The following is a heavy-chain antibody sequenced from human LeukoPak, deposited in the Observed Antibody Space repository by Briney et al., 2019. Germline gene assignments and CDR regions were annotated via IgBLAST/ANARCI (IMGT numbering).Heavy chain of an antibody. J-gene: IGHJ5*02. V-gene: IGHV3-21*01. CDR3: ARDGRELSWFDP. D-gene: IGHD1-26*01. CDR2: ISSSSSYI. CDR1: GFTFSSYS. Sequence: PGGSLRLSCAASGFTFSSYSMNWVRQAPGKGLEWVSSISSSSSYIYYADSVKGRFTISRDNAKNSLYLQMNSLRAGDTAVYYCARDGRELSWFDPWGQGTLVTVSS.